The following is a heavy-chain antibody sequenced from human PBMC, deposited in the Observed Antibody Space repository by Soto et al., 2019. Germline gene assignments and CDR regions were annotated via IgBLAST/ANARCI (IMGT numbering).Heavy chain of an antibody. CDR2: SSSNGDST. V-gene: IGHV3-64D*06. CDR3: VKDRYVDY. CDR1: GFTIITYA. D-gene: IGHD2-2*01. J-gene: IGHJ4*02. Sequence: GRSLRLSCSVSGFTIITYAMHWVRQAPGKGLEYVASSSSNGDSTYYADSVKGRFTISRDNSKNTLYLQMSSLRAEDTALYYCVKDRYVDYWGQGILVTVSS.